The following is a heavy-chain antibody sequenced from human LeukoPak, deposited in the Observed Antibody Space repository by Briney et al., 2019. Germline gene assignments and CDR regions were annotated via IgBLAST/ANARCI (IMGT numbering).Heavy chain of an antibody. CDR1: GYTFTSYG. CDR3: ARGDCSSTSCYIY. J-gene: IGHJ4*02. D-gene: IGHD2-2*02. Sequence: ASVKVSCKASGYTFTSYGISWVRQAPGQGLEWMGWISAYNGNTNYAQKLQGRVTMTRDMSTSTVYVELSSLRSEDTAVYYCARGDCSSTSCYIYWGQGTLDTVSS. CDR2: ISAYNGNT. V-gene: IGHV1-18*01.